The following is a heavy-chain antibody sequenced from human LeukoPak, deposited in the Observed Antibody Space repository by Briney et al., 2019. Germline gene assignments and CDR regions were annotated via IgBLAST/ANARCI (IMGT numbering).Heavy chain of an antibody. V-gene: IGHV4-4*07. CDR1: GGSIGTYY. Sequence: SETLSLTCTVSGGSIGTYYWSWIRQPAGKGLEWIGRIYTTGSTNYNPSLKSRVTMSVDTSKNQFSLKLSSVTAADTAVYYCARDPRRSYWCFDLWGRGTLVTVSS. J-gene: IGHJ2*01. CDR2: IYTTGST. CDR3: ARDPRRSYWCFDL.